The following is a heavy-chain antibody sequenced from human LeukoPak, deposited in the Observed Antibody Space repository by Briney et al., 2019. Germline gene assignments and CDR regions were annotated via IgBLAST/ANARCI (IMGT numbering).Heavy chain of an antibody. D-gene: IGHD4-23*01. CDR1: GFTFTSSA. CDR2: IVVGSGNT. CDR3: AAGYGGNWFDP. Sequence: ASVKVSCTASGFTFTSSAVQWVRQARGQRLEWIGRIVVGSGNTNYAQKFQERVTITRDMSTSTAYMELSSLRSEDTAVYYCAAGYGGNWFDPWGQGTLVTVSS. J-gene: IGHJ5*02. V-gene: IGHV1-58*01.